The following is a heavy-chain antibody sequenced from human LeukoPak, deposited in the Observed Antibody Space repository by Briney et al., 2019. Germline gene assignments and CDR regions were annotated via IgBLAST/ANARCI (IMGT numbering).Heavy chain of an antibody. J-gene: IGHJ3*02. D-gene: IGHD1-7*01. V-gene: IGHV1-69*05. CDR1: GGTFSSSA. Sequence: ASVKVSCKASGGTFSSSAISWVRQAPGQGLEWMGRIIPIFGTANYAQKFQGRVTITTDESTSTAYMELSSLRSEDTAVYYCARNKLPLGAFDIWGQGTMVTVSS. CDR2: IIPIFGTA. CDR3: ARNKLPLGAFDI.